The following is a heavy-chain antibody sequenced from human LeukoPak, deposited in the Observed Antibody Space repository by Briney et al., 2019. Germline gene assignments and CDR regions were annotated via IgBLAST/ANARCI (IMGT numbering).Heavy chain of an antibody. Sequence: ASVKVSCKASGGTFSSYAISWVRQAPGQGLEWMGRIIPILGIANYAQKLQGRVTITADKSTSTAYMELSSLRSEDTAVYYCARVSVGSSGYLDYWGQGTLVTVSS. V-gene: IGHV1-69*04. CDR3: ARVSVGSSGYLDY. D-gene: IGHD3-22*01. CDR1: GGTFSSYA. J-gene: IGHJ4*02. CDR2: IIPILGIA.